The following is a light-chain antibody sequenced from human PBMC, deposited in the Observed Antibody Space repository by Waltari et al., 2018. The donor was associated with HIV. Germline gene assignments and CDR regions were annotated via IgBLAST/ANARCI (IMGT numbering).Light chain of an antibody. CDR1: SSNIGAGYD. V-gene: IGLV1-40*01. Sequence: QSVLTQPPSVSGAPGQRVTISCTGSSSNIGAGYDVHWYQQLPGTAPKLLIYANINRPSGVPDRFSGSKSGSSASLAITGLQAEDEAHYYCQSFDSSLTTSEVIFGGGTKLTVL. J-gene: IGLJ2*01. CDR3: QSFDSSLTTSEVI. CDR2: ANI.